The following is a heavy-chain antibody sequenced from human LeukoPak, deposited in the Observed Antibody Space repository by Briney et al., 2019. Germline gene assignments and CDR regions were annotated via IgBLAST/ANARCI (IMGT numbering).Heavy chain of an antibody. CDR2: LYYGGST. CDR3: ARLDYDSSGYYFFEY. D-gene: IGHD3-22*01. V-gene: IGHV4-39*02. J-gene: IGHJ4*02. Sequence: SETLSLTCAVSGGIICSSSYYWGWIRQPPGKGLEWLGSLYYGGSTYYNPSLKSRVAISVDTSKNHLSLKLSSVTAADPAVYYCARLDYDSSGYYFFEYWGRGTLVTVSS. CDR1: GGIICSSSYY.